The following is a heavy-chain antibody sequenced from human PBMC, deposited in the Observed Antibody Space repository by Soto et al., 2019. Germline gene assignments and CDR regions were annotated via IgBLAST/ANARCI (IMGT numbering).Heavy chain of an antibody. CDR3: ARGGYYYNAWGKLSYYGLDV. CDR2: ITPSNDYT. V-gene: IGHV1-18*01. Sequence: QAQLVQSAAEVKKPGASVRVSCKASGYTFIRYGITWVRQAPGQGLEWMGWITPSNDYTHYAQKLQGRVRLTTDTSTRTVYVDLWRLTADDTAVYYCARGGYYYNAWGKLSYYGLDVWGQGTTVTVSS. J-gene: IGHJ6*02. D-gene: IGHD3-16*01. CDR1: GYTFIRYG.